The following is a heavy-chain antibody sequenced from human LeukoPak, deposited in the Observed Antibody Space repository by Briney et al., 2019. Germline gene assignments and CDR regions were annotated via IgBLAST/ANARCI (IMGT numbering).Heavy chain of an antibody. CDR3: ARHDAVPVIRRGFDL. D-gene: IGHD2-2*01. CDR2: IFYSGAT. CDR1: GVSISHYH. Sequence: SETLSLTCAVSGVSISHYHWNWFRQSPGKGLEWVGYIFYSGATYYNPSLESRVTISVDTSNNQFSLNLKFVTAADTAVYFCARHDAVPVIRRGFDLWGQGTLVTVSS. V-gene: IGHV4-59*08. J-gene: IGHJ5*02.